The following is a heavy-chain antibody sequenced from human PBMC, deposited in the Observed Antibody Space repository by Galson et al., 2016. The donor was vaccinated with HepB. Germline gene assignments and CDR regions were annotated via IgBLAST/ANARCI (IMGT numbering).Heavy chain of an antibody. CDR2: ISWNSGIV. V-gene: IGHV3-9*01. Sequence: RSLRLSCAASGFTFDDYAMHWVRQTPGKGLEWVSGISWNSGIVGYADSVKGRFTISRDNSNNTLYLQLNSLRPEDTAFYYCGKEGETAMVAYWGQGVLVTVSS. CDR3: GKEGETAMVAY. D-gene: IGHD5-18*01. CDR1: GFTFDDYA. J-gene: IGHJ4*02.